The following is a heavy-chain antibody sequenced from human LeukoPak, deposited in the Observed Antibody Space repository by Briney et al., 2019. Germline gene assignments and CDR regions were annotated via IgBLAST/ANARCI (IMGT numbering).Heavy chain of an antibody. CDR2: INHSGST. J-gene: IGHJ6*03. D-gene: IGHD2-2*02. Sequence: SETLSLTCAVYGGSFSGYYWSWIRQPPGKGLEWIGEINHSGSTNYNPSLKSRVTISVDTSKNQFSLKLSSVTAADTAVYYCARENNVVVPAAIWYYYYYMDVWGKGTTVTVSS. CDR3: ARENNVVVPAAIWYYYYYMDV. V-gene: IGHV4-34*01. CDR1: GGSFSGYY.